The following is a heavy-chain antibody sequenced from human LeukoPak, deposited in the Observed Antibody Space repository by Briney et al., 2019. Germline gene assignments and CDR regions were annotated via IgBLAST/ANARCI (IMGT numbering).Heavy chain of an antibody. D-gene: IGHD1-14*01. V-gene: IGHV1-2*02. Sequence: ASVKVSCKASGYTFDNFYIHWVRQAPGQGHEWMGWINGNDGSTNYAQKFQGRVTMTRVTAISTVYMDLSGLRPDDTATYYCARDEGSTYNQLDYWGQGTLVTVSS. J-gene: IGHJ4*02. CDR3: ARDEGSTYNQLDY. CDR2: INGNDGST. CDR1: GYTFDNFY.